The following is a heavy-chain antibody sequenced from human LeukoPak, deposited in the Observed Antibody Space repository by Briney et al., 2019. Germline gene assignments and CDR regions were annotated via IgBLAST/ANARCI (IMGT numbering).Heavy chain of an antibody. D-gene: IGHD3-10*01. CDR1: GYTLTELS. V-gene: IGHV1-24*01. J-gene: IGHJ4*02. CDR3: ATDRGYYYGSGSPVFFDY. CDR2: FDPEDGET. Sequence: ASVKVSCKVSGYTLTELSMHWVRQAPGKGLEWMGGFDPEDGETIYAQKFQGRVTMTEDTSTDTAYMELSSLRFEDTAVYYCATDRGYYYGSGSPVFFDYWGQGTLVTVSS.